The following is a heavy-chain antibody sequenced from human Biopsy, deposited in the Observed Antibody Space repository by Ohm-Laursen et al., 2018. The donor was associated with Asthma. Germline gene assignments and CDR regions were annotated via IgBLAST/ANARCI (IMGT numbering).Heavy chain of an antibody. V-gene: IGHV1-2*06. CDR1: GYTFINYA. J-gene: IGHJ4*02. CDR2: IHPHNGGT. D-gene: IGHD2-15*01. CDR3: ARDPQVDATTSFGY. Sequence: ASEKVSCKASGYTFINYAIHWVRQAPGQRLEWMGRIHPHNGGTNYAQRFQGRVTMTRDTSISTAYMELSTLSSDDTALYYCARDPQVDATTSFGYWGPGTLITVSS.